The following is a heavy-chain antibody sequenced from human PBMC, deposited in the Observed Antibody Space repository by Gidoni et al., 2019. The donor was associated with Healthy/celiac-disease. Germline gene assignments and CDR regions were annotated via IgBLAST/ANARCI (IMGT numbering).Heavy chain of an antibody. CDR3: ARGLQQLVPYYYYGMDV. D-gene: IGHD6-13*01. CDR2: INPNSGGT. J-gene: IGHJ6*02. CDR1: GYTFTGYY. V-gene: IGHV1-2*02. Sequence: QVQLVQSGAEVKKPGASVKVSCKASGYTFTGYYMHWVRQAPGQGLEWMGWINPNSGGTNYAQKFQGRVTMTRDTSISTAYMELSRLRSDDTAVYYCARGLQQLVPYYYYGMDVWGQGTTVTVSS.